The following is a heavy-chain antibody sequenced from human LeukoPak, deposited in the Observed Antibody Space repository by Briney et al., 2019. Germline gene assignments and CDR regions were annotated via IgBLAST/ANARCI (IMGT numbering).Heavy chain of an antibody. CDR1: GGSISSTNW. CDR2: IYHSGSA. CDR3: ARDNGSGWFGMDV. Sequence: PSGTLSLTCGVSGGSISSTNWWSWVRQPPGKGLEWIGEIYHSGSANYNPSLQSRISISLDKSKNQFSLNLNSVTAADTAVYYCARDNGSGWFGMDVWGQGTTVTVSS. D-gene: IGHD6-19*01. V-gene: IGHV4-4*02. J-gene: IGHJ6*02.